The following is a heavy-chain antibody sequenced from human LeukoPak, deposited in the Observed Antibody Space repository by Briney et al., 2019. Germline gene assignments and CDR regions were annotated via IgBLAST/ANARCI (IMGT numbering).Heavy chain of an antibody. J-gene: IGHJ4*02. D-gene: IGHD4-23*01. CDR3: VPGGGFAY. V-gene: IGHV3-74*01. CDR2: IYSDGITT. CDR1: GLTISRDS. Sequence: GGSLRLSCAPSGLTISRDSMHWVRQAPGKGLVWFSRIYSDGITTHYAESVKGRFTISRDDAKNTVHLQMNSLRADDTAVYYCVPGGGFAYWGQGSLVTVSS.